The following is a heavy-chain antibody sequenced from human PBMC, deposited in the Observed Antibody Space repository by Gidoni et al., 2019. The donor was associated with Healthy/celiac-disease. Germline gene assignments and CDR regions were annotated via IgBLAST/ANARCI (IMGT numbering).Heavy chain of an antibody. CDR2: IRSKAYGGTT. J-gene: IGHJ4*02. CDR3: TRDHPWLATDY. D-gene: IGHD5-12*01. V-gene: IGHV3-49*05. CDR1: GFTFGDYA. Sequence: EVQLVESGGGLVKPGRSLRVSCTASGFTFGDYAMRCFRQATGKWLDWVVFIRSKAYGGTTEYAASVKGRFTISRDDSKSIAYLQMNSLKTEDTAVYYCTRDHPWLATDYWGQGTLVTVSS.